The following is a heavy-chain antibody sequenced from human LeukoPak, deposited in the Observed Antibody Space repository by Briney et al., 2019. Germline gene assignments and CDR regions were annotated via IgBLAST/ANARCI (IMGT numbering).Heavy chain of an antibody. J-gene: IGHJ4*02. Sequence: SETLSLTCTVSGGSISSSSYYWGWIRQPPGKGLEWIGSIYYSGSTYYNPSLKSRVTISVDTSKNQFSLKLSSVTAADTAVYYCARHDEGYPHYYDSSGHFDYWGQGTLVTVSS. CDR1: GGSISSSSYY. CDR2: IYYSGST. D-gene: IGHD3-22*01. V-gene: IGHV4-39*01. CDR3: ARHDEGYPHYYDSSGHFDY.